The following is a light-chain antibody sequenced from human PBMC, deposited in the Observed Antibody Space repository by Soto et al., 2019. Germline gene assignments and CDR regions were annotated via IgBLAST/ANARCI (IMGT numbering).Light chain of an antibody. CDR3: QQYATSPPT. CDR1: QSVSRSY. CDR2: GAS. J-gene: IGKJ4*01. Sequence: EIVLTQSPGTLSLSPGERATLSCRASQSVSRSYLAWYQQKLGQPPRLLIYGASNRATGTPDRFSGSGSGTDFTLTIGRLEPEDFAVYYCQQYATSPPTFGGGTKVEIK. V-gene: IGKV3-20*01.